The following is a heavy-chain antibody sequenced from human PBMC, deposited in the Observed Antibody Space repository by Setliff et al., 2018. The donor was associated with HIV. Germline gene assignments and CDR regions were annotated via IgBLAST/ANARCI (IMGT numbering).Heavy chain of an antibody. CDR3: ARDDSNGNTDAFDI. V-gene: IGHV3-33*01. Sequence: GGSLRLSCEVSGITFSDFGMYWVRQAPGKGLEWVAMIRHDGSYGYYMDSVKGRFTISRDNPKNSLYLQMTSLRAEDTAVYYCARDDSNGNTDAFDIWGQGTTVTVSS. CDR1: GITFSDFG. J-gene: IGHJ3*02. D-gene: IGHD5-18*01. CDR2: IRHDGSYG.